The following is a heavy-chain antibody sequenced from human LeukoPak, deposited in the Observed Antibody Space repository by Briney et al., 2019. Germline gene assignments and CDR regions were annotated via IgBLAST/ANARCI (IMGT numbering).Heavy chain of an antibody. D-gene: IGHD3-10*01. CDR2: IKQDGSEK. CDR3: ARDSGFTKPLHLMKDYYYYMDV. Sequence: GGSLRLSCAASGFTFSSYWMSWVRQAPGKGLEWVANIKQDGSEKYYVDSVKGRFTISRDNAKNSLYLQMNSLRAEDTAVYYCARDSGFTKPLHLMKDYYYYMDVWGKGTTVTISS. J-gene: IGHJ6*03. CDR1: GFTFSSYW. V-gene: IGHV3-7*01.